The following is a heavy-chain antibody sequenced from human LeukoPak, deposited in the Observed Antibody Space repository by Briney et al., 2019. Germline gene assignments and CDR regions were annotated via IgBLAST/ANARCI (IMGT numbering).Heavy chain of an antibody. CDR2: ISAYNGNT. D-gene: IGHD3-3*01. J-gene: IGHJ6*03. CDR3: ARDSTRYDFWSGYYYYYYYYMDV. CDR1: GYTFTGYY. Sequence: GASVKVSCKASGYTFTGYYMHWVRQAPGQGLEWMGWISAYNGNTNYAQKLQGRVTMTTDTSTSTAYMELRSLRSDDTAVYYCARDSTRYDFWSGYYYYYYYYMDVWGKGTTVTVSS. V-gene: IGHV1-18*04.